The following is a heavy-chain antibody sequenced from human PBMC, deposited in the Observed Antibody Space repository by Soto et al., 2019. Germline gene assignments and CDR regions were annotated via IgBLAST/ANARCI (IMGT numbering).Heavy chain of an antibody. CDR3: ARSSITMIVVVISDAFDI. J-gene: IGHJ3*02. D-gene: IGHD3-22*01. Sequence: SVKVSCKASGGTFNSYAISWVRQAPGQGLEWMGGIIPIFGTANYAQKFQGRVTITADESTSTAYMELSSLRSEDTAVYYCARSSITMIVVVISDAFDIWGQGTMVTVSS. V-gene: IGHV1-69*13. CDR1: GGTFNSYA. CDR2: IIPIFGTA.